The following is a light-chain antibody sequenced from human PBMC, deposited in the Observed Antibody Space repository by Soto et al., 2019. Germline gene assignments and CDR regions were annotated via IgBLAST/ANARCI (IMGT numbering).Light chain of an antibody. CDR1: QIVSTSY. CDR2: GAY. Sequence: EIVLTQSPGTLSLPPGQSATLSCRSSQIVSTSYLAWYQQKPGQAPMLLIYGAYSRATGIPDRFSGSGSGTEFTLTIRRLQSEDFAVYYCQQSNNWPQWPLGQGTKLDIK. CDR3: QQSNNWPQWP. J-gene: IGKJ1*01. V-gene: IGKV3-15*01.